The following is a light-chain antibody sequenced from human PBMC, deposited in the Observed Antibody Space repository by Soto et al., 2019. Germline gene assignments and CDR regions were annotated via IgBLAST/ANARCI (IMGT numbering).Light chain of an antibody. J-gene: IGKJ1*01. Sequence: DIVMTQSPDSLAVSLGERATINCKSSQSVLYSSNNKYYLAWYQQKPGQPPKLFIYWASTRESGVPDRFSGSGYGTDFTLTISSLQAEDVAVYYCQQYYRPWTFGQGTKVEIK. CDR1: QSVLYSSNNKYY. CDR3: QQYYRPWT. V-gene: IGKV4-1*01. CDR2: WAS.